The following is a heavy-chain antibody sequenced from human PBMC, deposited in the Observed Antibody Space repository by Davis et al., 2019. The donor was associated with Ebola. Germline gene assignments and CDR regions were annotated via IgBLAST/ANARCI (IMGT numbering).Heavy chain of an antibody. J-gene: IGHJ4*02. D-gene: IGHD1-1*01. Sequence: GESLKISCAASGFTFSSYGMHWVRQAPGKGLEWVAVIWYDGSNKYYADSVKGRFTISRDNSKNTLYLQMNSLRAEDTAVYYCARDPPMWVRFDYWGQGTLVTVSS. CDR3: ARDPPMWVRFDY. CDR1: GFTFSSYG. CDR2: IWYDGSNK. V-gene: IGHV3-33*01.